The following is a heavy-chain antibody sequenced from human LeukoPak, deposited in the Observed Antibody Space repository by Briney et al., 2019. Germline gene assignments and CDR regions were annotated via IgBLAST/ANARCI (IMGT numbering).Heavy chain of an antibody. D-gene: IGHD3-22*01. CDR1: GFTFDYYA. V-gene: IGHV3-9*01. CDR2: ITWNSGSV. J-gene: IGHJ3*02. CDR3: AKMTRSYYYDTNGAFDI. Sequence: GGSLRLSCAASGFTFDYYAMHWVRQAPGKGLEWVSGITWNSGSVGYADSVKGRFTISRDNAKNSLYLQMNSLRPEDTALYYCAKMTRSYYYDTNGAFDIWGQGTMVTVSS.